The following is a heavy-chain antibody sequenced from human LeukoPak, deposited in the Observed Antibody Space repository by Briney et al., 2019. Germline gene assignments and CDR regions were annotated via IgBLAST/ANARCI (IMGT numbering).Heavy chain of an antibody. D-gene: IGHD4-23*01. CDR3: ARDLTFDYGGNLFDY. V-gene: IGHV1-18*01. CDR2: ISAYNGNT. Sequence: ASVKVSCKASGYTFTSYGISWVRQAPGQGLEWMGWISAYNGNTNYAQKLQGSVTMTTDTSTSTAYMELRSLRSDDTSVYYCARDLTFDYGGNLFDYWGQGTLVTVSS. J-gene: IGHJ4*02. CDR1: GYTFTSYG.